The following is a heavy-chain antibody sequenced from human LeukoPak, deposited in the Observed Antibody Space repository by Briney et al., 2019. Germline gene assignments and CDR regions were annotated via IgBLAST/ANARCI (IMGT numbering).Heavy chain of an antibody. Sequence: ASVKVSCKASGYTFTSYGISWVRQAPGQGLEWMGWITTNNGNTYYAQKLQGRVTMTTDTSTTTAYVELRSLRSDDTAVYYCERADHCSSTSCYNSYMDVWGKGTTVTVSS. V-gene: IGHV1-18*01. CDR3: ERADHCSSTSCYNSYMDV. CDR1: GYTFTSYG. CDR2: ITTNNGNT. D-gene: IGHD2-2*02. J-gene: IGHJ6*03.